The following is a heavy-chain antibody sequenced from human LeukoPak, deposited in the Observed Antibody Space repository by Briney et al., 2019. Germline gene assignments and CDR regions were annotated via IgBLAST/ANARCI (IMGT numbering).Heavy chain of an antibody. Sequence: GASVKVSCKASGYTFTSYGISWVRQAPGQGLEWMGGISAYNGNTNYAQKLQGRVTMTTDTSTSTAYMELRSLRSEDTAVYYCATGGSAIFGPQEYYGMDVWGQGTTVTVSS. CDR3: ATGGSAIFGPQEYYGMDV. J-gene: IGHJ6*02. D-gene: IGHD3-3*01. CDR1: GYTFTSYG. V-gene: IGHV1-18*01. CDR2: ISAYNGNT.